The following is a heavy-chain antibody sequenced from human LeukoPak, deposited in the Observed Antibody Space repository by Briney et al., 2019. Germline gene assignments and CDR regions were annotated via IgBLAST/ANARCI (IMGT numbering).Heavy chain of an antibody. CDR2: IGGSGGST. CDR1: GFTFSSYA. CDR3: ANPYYYGSGSPDP. Sequence: PGGSLRLSCAASGFTFSSYAMSWVRQAPGKGLEWVSIIGGSGGSTYYADSVKGRFTISRDNSKNTLYLQMNSLRAEDTAVYYCANPYYYGSGSPDPWGQGTLVTVSS. V-gene: IGHV3-23*01. D-gene: IGHD3-10*01. J-gene: IGHJ5*02.